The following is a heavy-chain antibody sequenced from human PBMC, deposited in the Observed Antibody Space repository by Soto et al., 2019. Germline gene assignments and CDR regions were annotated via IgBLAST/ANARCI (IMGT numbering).Heavy chain of an antibody. CDR1: GGSISSYY. D-gene: IGHD5-12*01. J-gene: IGHJ4*02. Sequence: PPETLSLTFTVSGGSISSYYWSWIRQPPGKGLEWIGYIYYSGSTNYNPSLKSRVTISVDTSKNQFSLKLSSVTAADTAVYYCARAHDIVATIYFDYWGQGTLVTVSS. CDR3: ARAHDIVATIYFDY. CDR2: IYYSGST. V-gene: IGHV4-59*01.